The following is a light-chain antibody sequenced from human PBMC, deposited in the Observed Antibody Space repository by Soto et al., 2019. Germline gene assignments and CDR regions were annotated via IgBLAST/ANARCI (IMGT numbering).Light chain of an antibody. CDR2: KAS. V-gene: IGKV1-5*03. CDR1: QSISSW. J-gene: IGKJ4*01. CDR3: QQYNSYPLT. Sequence: DIQMTQSPSTLSASVGDRVTIACRASQSISSWLAWYQQKPGKAPKLLIYKASALESGVPSRFSGSGSGTEFTLTISSLQPDDFATYYCQQYNSYPLTFGGGTKVEIK.